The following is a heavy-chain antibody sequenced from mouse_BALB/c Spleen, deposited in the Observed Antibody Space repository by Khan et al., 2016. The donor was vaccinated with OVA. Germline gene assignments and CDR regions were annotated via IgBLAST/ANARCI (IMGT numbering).Heavy chain of an antibody. CDR1: GFTFSTYG. J-gene: IGHJ3*01. D-gene: IGHD1-1*02. Sequence: EVQLEESGGDLVKTGGSLKLSCAASGFTFSTYGMSWVRQTPDKKLEWVATICSGGHYTYYIDSVKGRFTISRDKATNILYLQMTSLRSEDAAMYYCARRAYYYNSEGFAYWGQGTLVTVSA. V-gene: IGHV5-6*02. CDR3: ARRAYYYNSEGFAY. CDR2: ICSGGHYT.